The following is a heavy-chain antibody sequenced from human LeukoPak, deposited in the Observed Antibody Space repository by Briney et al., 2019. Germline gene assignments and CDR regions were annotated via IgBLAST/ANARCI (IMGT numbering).Heavy chain of an antibody. J-gene: IGHJ5*01. Sequence: SETLSLTCSVSGGSMSSTDYYYYWGWIRRPPGKGLEWIGSLFNSVSTYYNPSLKTRLTMSIDTSKNQFSMRLTSVTAADTAVYYSARNNSMVRGALDSWGQGILVAVSS. CDR3: ARNNSMVRGALDS. CDR1: GGSMSSTDYYYY. D-gene: IGHD3-10*01. CDR2: LFNSVST. V-gene: IGHV4-39*01.